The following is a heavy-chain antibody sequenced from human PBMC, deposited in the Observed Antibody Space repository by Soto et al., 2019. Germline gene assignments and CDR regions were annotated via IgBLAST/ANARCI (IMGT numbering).Heavy chain of an antibody. D-gene: IGHD2-21*01. CDR2: VYWDDDK. Sequence: SGPTLVNPTQTLTLTCTFSGVSLSTSGMGVGWIRQPPGKALEWLALVYWDDDKRYSPSLKSRLTITKDTSKNQVVLTMTYMDPVDTATYYCEHMIEVDFFDHWGQGTLVTVSS. CDR3: EHMIEVDFFDH. CDR1: GVSLSTSGMG. J-gene: IGHJ4*02. V-gene: IGHV2-5*02.